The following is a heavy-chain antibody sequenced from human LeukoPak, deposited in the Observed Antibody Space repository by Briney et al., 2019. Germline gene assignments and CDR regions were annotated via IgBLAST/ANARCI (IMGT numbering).Heavy chain of an antibody. CDR3: AKKGGYETMAAFDY. J-gene: IGHJ4*02. CDR2: ISPGGSDT. D-gene: IGHD3-10*01. V-gene: IGHV3-23*01. CDR1: GFTFNSYA. Sequence: GGSLRLSCAASGFTFNSYAMSWVRQAPGKGLEWVSAISPGGSDTYYADSVRGRFTISRDNSKNTLYLQMGSLRAEDSAVYYCAKKGGYETMAAFDYWGQGTLVTVSS.